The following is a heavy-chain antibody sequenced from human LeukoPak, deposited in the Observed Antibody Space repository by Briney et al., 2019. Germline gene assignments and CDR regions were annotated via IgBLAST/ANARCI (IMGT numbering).Heavy chain of an antibody. D-gene: IGHD6-13*01. CDR3: ARPIAAAGKDDY. CDR1: GFTFSSYA. J-gene: IGHJ4*02. Sequence: PGGSLRLSCAASGFTFSSYAMHWVRQAPGKGLEWVAVISYDGSNKYYADSVKGRFTISRDNSKNTLYLQMNSLRAEDTAVYYCARPIAAAGKDDYWGQGTLVTVSS. V-gene: IGHV3-30-3*01. CDR2: ISYDGSNK.